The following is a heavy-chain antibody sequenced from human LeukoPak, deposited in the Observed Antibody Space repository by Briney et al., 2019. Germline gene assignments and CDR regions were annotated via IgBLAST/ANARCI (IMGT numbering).Heavy chain of an antibody. CDR3: ARTLVVIGVPHNFDS. Sequence: PSESLSLTCTVAGGYISNYFWSWIRHPPGEGLELVGHVFYNGSTNYNPSLKSRVTISVDTSKNHFSLKLRSVTAADTAVYYCARTLVVIGVPHNFDSCGARAPGSPSPQ. CDR2: VFYNGST. D-gene: IGHD2-15*01. V-gene: IGHV4-59*08. J-gene: IGHJ4*02. CDR1: GGYISNYF.